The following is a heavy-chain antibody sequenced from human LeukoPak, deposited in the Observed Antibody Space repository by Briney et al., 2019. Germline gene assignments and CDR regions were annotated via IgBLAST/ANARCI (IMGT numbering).Heavy chain of an antibody. CDR1: GGSVSSGSYY. CDR3: ARVEYYYYAVDV. CDR2: ISYSGST. V-gene: IGHV4-61*01. D-gene: IGHD3-3*01. Sequence: SETLSLTCAVSGGSVSSGSYYWSWIRQPPGKRLEWIGYISYSGSTNYNPSLKSQVTISVDTSKNLFSLKLSSVTAADTAVYYCARVEYYYYAVDVWGQGTTVTVSS. J-gene: IGHJ6*02.